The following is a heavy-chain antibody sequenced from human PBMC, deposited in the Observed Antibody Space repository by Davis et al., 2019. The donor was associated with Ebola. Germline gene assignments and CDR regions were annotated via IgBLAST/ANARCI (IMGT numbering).Heavy chain of an antibody. V-gene: IGHV3-66*04. D-gene: IGHD4-17*01. CDR2: IYRDGRT. CDR3: TRHVPGDFWYFDL. J-gene: IGHJ2*01. Sequence: GESLKISCVASGFTFSAYTMNWVRQAPGKGLEWVSVIYRDGRTYHADSVKGRFTISRDNSKNTVDLQMDSLRAEDAAVYYCTRHVPGDFWYFDLWGRGTLVTVSS. CDR1: GFTFSAYT.